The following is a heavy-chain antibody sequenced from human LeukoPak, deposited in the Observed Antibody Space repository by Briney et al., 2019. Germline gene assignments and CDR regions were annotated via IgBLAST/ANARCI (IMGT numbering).Heavy chain of an antibody. J-gene: IGHJ4*02. CDR3: AKARGSSVYEQFDY. V-gene: IGHV3-23*01. D-gene: IGHD5/OR15-5a*01. CDR1: GFAFTTYA. CDR2: ISTSGRAT. Sequence: GRSLRLSCAASGFAFTTYAMTWVRHAPEKGLQWVSTISTSGRATYYTDSVEGRFTIPRDNSKNTLYLQMNSLRADDTAVYYCAKARGSSVYEQFDYWGQGTQVTVSP.